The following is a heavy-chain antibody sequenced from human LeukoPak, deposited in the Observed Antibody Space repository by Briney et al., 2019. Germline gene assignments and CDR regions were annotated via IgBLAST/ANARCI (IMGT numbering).Heavy chain of an antibody. CDR3: ARGEHSADY. V-gene: IGHV4-34*01. CDR2: INHSGST. Sequence: SETLSLTCAVYGGSFSGYYWSWIRQPPGKGLEWIGEINHSGSTNYNPSLKSRVTISVDTSKNQFSLSLTSLTAADTAVYCCARGEHSADYWGQGTLVTVSP. D-gene: IGHD1/OR15-1a*01. CDR1: GGSFSGYY. J-gene: IGHJ4*02.